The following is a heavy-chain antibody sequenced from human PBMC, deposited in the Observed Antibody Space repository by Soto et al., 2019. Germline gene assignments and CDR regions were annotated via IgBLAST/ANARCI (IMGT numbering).Heavy chain of an antibody. CDR3: ARLTALTTADY. CDR2: INPSGGST. J-gene: IGHJ4*02. V-gene: IGHV1-46*03. Sequence: QVQLVQSGAEVRKPGASVKVSCEASGYTFTSNYLLWVRESPGQGLERMGIINPSGGSTTYSQKLQGRLTVTRDTSTSTVFMELSSLRSDDTAVYYCARLTALTTADYWGQGTLVTVSS. CDR1: GYTFTSNY. D-gene: IGHD1-1*01.